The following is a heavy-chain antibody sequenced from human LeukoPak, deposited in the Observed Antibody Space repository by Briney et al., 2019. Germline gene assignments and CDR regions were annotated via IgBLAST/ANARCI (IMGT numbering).Heavy chain of an antibody. CDR3: ARQVVTTISVLENCAFDI. D-gene: IGHD2-21*02. CDR2: IYYSGST. CDR1: GGSISSSSYY. Sequence: SSETLSLTCTVSGGSISSSSYYWGWIRQPPGKGLEWIGSIYYSGSTYYNPSLKSRVTISVDTSKNQFSLKLSSVTAADTAVYYCARQVVTTISVLENCAFDIWGQGTMVTVSS. J-gene: IGHJ3*02. V-gene: IGHV4-39*01.